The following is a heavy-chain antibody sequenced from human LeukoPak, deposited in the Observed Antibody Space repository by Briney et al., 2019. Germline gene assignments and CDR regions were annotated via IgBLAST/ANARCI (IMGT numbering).Heavy chain of an antibody. CDR1: GFTFSSYA. CDR3: AKPRASRDGSFDY. V-gene: IGHV3-23*01. Sequence: PGGSLRLSCAASGFTFSSYAMSWVRQAPGKGLEWVSTISGSGGSTYYADSVKGRFTISRDNSKNTLYLQMNSLRAEDTAVYYCAKPRASRDGSFDYWGQGTLVTVSS. J-gene: IGHJ4*02. CDR2: ISGSGGST. D-gene: IGHD5-24*01.